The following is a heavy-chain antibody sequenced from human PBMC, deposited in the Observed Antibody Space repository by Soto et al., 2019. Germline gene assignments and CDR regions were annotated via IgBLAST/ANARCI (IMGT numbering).Heavy chain of an antibody. J-gene: IGHJ6*03. D-gene: IGHD1-7*01. Sequence: SQTLSLTCAISGDSVSSNRAAWNWIRQSPSRGLEWLGRTYYRSRWYNDYAVSVKSRITVNPYTSKNQFSLHLNSVTPEDTAVYYCAGTTSLQLYYMDVWDKGTTVTV. V-gene: IGHV6-1*01. CDR1: GDSVSSNRAA. CDR3: AGTTSLQLYYMDV. CDR2: TYYRSRWYN.